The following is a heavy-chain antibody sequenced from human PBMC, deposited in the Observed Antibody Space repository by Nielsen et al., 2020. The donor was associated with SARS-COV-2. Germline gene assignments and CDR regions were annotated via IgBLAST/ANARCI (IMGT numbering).Heavy chain of an antibody. V-gene: IGHV4-59*08. Sequence: SETLSLTCTVSGGSITNTYWGWIRQSPGKRLEWIAYSDHSWRINYNPSLKSRATISADTFNDQISLKLTSVTAAETGVYYCARRPAGTVSFDIWGQGTMVTVS. CDR2: SDHSWRI. CDR3: ARRPAGTVSFDI. CDR1: GGSITNTY. J-gene: IGHJ3*02. D-gene: IGHD2-2*01.